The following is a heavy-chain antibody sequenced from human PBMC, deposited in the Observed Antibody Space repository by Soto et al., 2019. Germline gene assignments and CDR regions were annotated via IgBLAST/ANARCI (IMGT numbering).Heavy chain of an antibody. CDR2: MYYSGST. D-gene: IGHD2-15*01. J-gene: IGHJ4*02. CDR3: ARAVGYCSGGSCHGLDY. V-gene: IGHV4-31*03. Sequence: QVQLRESGPGLVKPSQTLSLTCTVSGGSINSGGYYWNWIRQHPGKGLEWIGYMYYSGSTYYNPSLNSRVTISVDKSKNQFSLKLSSVTAAETAVYYCARAVGYCSGGSCHGLDYWGQGTLVTVSS. CDR1: GGSINSGGYY.